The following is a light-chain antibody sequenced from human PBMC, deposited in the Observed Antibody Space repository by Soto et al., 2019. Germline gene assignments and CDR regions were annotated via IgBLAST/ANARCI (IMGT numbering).Light chain of an antibody. V-gene: IGKV1-5*03. Sequence: DIQMTQSPSTLSASVGDRVTITYRASQSISSWLAWYQQKPGKAPKLLIYKGSNLQSGVPSRFSGSGSGTEFTLTISCLQPDDFATYYCQQYNTYRMYTFGQGTNLEIK. CDR3: QQYNTYRMYT. CDR2: KGS. J-gene: IGKJ2*01. CDR1: QSISSW.